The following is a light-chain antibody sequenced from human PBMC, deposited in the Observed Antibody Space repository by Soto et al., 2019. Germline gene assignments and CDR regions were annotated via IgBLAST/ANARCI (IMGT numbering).Light chain of an antibody. CDR2: LGS. CDR3: MQALQTPQLT. V-gene: IGKV2-28*01. J-gene: IGKJ4*01. CDR1: QSLLHSNGYTY. Sequence: DIVMTQSPLSLPVTPGEPASISCRSSQSLLHSNGYTYLDWCLQKPGQSPQLLIYLGSSRASGVPDRFSGSGSVTDFTLKISRVEAEDVGVYYCMQALQTPQLTFGGGTKVDIK.